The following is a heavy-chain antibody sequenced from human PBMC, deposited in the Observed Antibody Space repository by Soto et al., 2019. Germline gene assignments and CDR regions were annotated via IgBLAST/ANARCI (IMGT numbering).Heavy chain of an antibody. CDR1: GGSFRGLD. J-gene: IGHJ4*02. V-gene: IGHV4-34*09. D-gene: IGHD6-13*01. CDR2: INHSGST. Sequence: SETLCLTCAVYGGSFRGLDWRWIRQPPGKGLEWIGEINHSGSTYYNPSLKSRVTISVDTSKNQFSLKLSSVTAADTAVYYCASGLAAAGADYFDYWGQGALVTVSS. CDR3: ASGLAAAGADYFDY.